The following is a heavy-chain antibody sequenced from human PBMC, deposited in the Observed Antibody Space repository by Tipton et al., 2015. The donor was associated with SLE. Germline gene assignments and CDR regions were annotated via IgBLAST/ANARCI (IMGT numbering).Heavy chain of an antibody. J-gene: IGHJ6*04. CDR1: GFTFKSYG. V-gene: IGHV3-23*01. D-gene: IGHD1-1*01. CDR3: ARKGGYTSDVKNRYRDV. CDR2: VSGSGDST. Sequence: SLRLSCEASGFTFKSYGMTWVRQAPGKGLEWVAEVSGSGDSTYYADSVKGRFTISRDNSKNTLYLQMNNLRAEDTAVFHCARKGGYTSDVKNRYRDVWAKGPRSPSPQ.